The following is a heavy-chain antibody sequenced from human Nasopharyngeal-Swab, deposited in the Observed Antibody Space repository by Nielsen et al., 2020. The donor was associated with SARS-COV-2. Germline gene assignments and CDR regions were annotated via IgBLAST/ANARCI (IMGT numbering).Heavy chain of an antibody. CDR2: ISGSGGST. Sequence: GESLKISCAASGFTFSSYAMSWVRQAPGKGLEWVSAISGSGGSTYYADSVKGRFTISRDNSKNTLYLQMNSLRAEDTAVYYCAQDTGSSGYYEWSYDYWGQGTLVTVSS. D-gene: IGHD3-22*01. V-gene: IGHV3-23*01. J-gene: IGHJ4*02. CDR3: AQDTGSSGYYEWSYDY. CDR1: GFTFSSYA.